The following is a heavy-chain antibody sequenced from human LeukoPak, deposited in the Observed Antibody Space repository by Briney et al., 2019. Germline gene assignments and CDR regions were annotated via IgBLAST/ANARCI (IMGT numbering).Heavy chain of an antibody. Sequence: PGGSLRLSCAASGFTFSSYAMSWVRQAPGKGLEWVSAISGSGGSTYYADSVKGRFTISRDNSKNALYLQMNSLRAEDTAVYYCAKGLKWTATSLLDYWGQGTLVTVSS. D-gene: IGHD2-8*01. J-gene: IGHJ4*02. CDR1: GFTFSSYA. CDR2: ISGSGGST. CDR3: AKGLKWTATSLLDY. V-gene: IGHV3-23*01.